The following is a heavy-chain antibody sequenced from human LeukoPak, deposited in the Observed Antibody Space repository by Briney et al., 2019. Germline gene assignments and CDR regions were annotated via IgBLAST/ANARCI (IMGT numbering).Heavy chain of an antibody. V-gene: IGHV3-11*04. Sequence: KTGGSLRLSCAASGFTVSTNYMSWVRQAPGKGLEWVSYIDLSGSVLYYVDSVKGRFTISRDNAKNTLYLQMNSLRAEDTAVYYCARVLIGYTGSLAFDIWGQGTMVTVSS. D-gene: IGHD5-12*01. J-gene: IGHJ3*02. CDR3: ARVLIGYTGSLAFDI. CDR1: GFTVSTNY. CDR2: IDLSGSVL.